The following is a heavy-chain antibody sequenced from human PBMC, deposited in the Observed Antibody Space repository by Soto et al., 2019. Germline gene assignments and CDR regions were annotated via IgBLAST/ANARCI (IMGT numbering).Heavy chain of an antibody. Sequence: SVKVSCKASGGTFSSYAISWVRQAPGQGLEWMGGIIPIFGTANYAQKFQGRVTITADESTSTAYMELSSLRSEDTAVYYCASPNYHDSSGSQDFDYWGQGTLVTVSS. CDR3: ASPNYHDSSGSQDFDY. CDR2: IIPIFGTA. D-gene: IGHD3-22*01. J-gene: IGHJ4*02. V-gene: IGHV1-69*13. CDR1: GGTFSSYA.